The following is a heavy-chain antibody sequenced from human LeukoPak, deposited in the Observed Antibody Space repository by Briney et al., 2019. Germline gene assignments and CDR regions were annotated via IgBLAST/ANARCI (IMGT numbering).Heavy chain of an antibody. J-gene: IGHJ6*02. CDR3: AGQDGIGYYNV. CDR1: GGSISSYY. Sequence: SETLSLTCTVSGGSISSYYWSWIWQPPGKALEWIGYAHYSGSTNYDASLESRVTISLDTSKNQFSLKLTSVTGSDTAVYYCAGQDGIGYYNVWGQGTTVTVSS. D-gene: IGHD3-3*01. CDR2: AHYSGST. V-gene: IGHV4-59*08.